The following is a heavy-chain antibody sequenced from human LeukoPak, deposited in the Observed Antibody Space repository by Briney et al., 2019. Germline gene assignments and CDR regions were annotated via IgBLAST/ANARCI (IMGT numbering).Heavy chain of an antibody. Sequence: KHGESLKISCKASGYSFTNYWIGWVRQMPGKGLEWMGVIYPDDSDTRYSPSFQGQITISADKSITTAYLQWTSLKASDTAMYYCARPIAVAGSGYYFDYWGQGTLVTVSS. J-gene: IGHJ4*02. CDR1: GYSFTNYW. D-gene: IGHD6-19*01. CDR2: IYPDDSDT. V-gene: IGHV5-51*01. CDR3: ARPIAVAGSGYYFDY.